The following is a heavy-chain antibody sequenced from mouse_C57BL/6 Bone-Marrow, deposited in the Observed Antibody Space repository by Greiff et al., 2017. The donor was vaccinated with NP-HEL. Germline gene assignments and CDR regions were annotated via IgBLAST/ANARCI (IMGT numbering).Heavy chain of an antibody. J-gene: IGHJ3*01. CDR3: ARRGGSSLWFAY. CDR1: GCTFTDYN. CDR2: INPNNGGT. V-gene: IGHV1-18*01. D-gene: IGHD1-1*01. Sequence: EVQLQQSGPELVKPGASVKIPCKASGCTFTDYNMDWVKQSHGKSLEWIGDINPNNGGTIYNQKFKGKATLTVDKSSSTAYMELRSLTSEDTAVYYCARRGGSSLWFAYWGQGTLGTVSA.